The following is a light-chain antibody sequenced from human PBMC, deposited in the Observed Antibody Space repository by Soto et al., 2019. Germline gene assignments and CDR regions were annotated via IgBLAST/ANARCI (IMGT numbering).Light chain of an antibody. Sequence: QSVLTQPPSLSGAPGQRVTISCTGSSSNIGAGYDVHWYQQLPGTAPKLLIYGNSNRPSGVPDRFAASKSGTSASLAITGLQAEDEADYYCQSYDSSLSGWVFGGGTKVTVL. J-gene: IGLJ3*02. CDR1: SSNIGAGYD. CDR3: QSYDSSLSGWV. CDR2: GNS. V-gene: IGLV1-40*01.